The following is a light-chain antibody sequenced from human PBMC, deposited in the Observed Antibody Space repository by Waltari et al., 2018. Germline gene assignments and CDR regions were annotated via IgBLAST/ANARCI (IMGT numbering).Light chain of an antibody. Sequence: QSALTQPASVSGSPGQSITISCPGTSSAVRAFTYVSWYQQYPGTAPKVMIFHVSNRPSGVSDRFSGSKSANTASLTISGLQAEDEADYYCSSYTSSHTYVFGTGTKVTVL. V-gene: IGLV2-14*03. CDR2: HVS. CDR3: SSYTSSHTYV. CDR1: SSAVRAFTY. J-gene: IGLJ1*01.